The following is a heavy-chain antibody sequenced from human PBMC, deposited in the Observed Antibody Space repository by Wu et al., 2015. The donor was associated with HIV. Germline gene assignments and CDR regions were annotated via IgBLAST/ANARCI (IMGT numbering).Heavy chain of an antibody. CDR1: GATFSVYA. CDR2: ISAYNGNT. D-gene: IGHD6-19*01. J-gene: IGHJ4*02. V-gene: IGHV1-18*01. CDR3: ARDGTFYSSGWYNY. Sequence: QVHLLQSGAEVKKSGSSVRVSCKASGATFSVYALSWVRQAPGQGLEWMGWISAYNGNTNYAQKLQGRVTMTTDTSTSTAYMELRSLRSDDTAVYYCARDGTFYSSGWYNYWGQGTLVTVSS.